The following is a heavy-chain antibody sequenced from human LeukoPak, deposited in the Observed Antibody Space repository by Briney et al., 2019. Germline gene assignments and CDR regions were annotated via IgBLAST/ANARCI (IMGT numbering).Heavy chain of an antibody. V-gene: IGHV3-64*01. CDR3: ARDSNGYPRY. CDR1: GFTFSSYA. CDR2: ISSNGGST. J-gene: IGHJ4*02. Sequence: TGGSLRLSCAASGFTFSSYAMHWVRQAPGKGLEYVSAISSNGGSTYYANSVKGRFTISRDNSKNTLYLQMGSLRAEDMAVYYCARDSNGYPRYWGQGTLVTVSS. D-gene: IGHD5-24*01.